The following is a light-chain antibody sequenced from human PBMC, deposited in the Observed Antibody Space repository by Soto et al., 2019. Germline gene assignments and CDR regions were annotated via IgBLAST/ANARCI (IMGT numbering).Light chain of an antibody. CDR2: DAS. V-gene: IGKV1-5*01. J-gene: IGKJ3*01. CDR3: QQYNSPII. CDR1: QSISSW. Sequence: GDRVTITCRASQSISSWLAWYQQKPGKAPKLLIYDASSLESGVPSRFSGSGSGTEFTLTISSLQPDDFATYYCQQYNSPIIFGPGTKVDIK.